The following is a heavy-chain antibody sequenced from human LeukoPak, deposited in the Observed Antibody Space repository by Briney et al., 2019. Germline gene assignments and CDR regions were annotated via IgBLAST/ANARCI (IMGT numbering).Heavy chain of an antibody. J-gene: IGHJ4*02. D-gene: IGHD3-9*01. Sequence: GGSLRLSCAASGFTFDDYAMHWVRQAPGKGLEWVSGISWNSGSIGYAGSVKGRFTTSRDNAKNSLYLQMNSLRAEDTALYYCAKDSDILTGYPVSYFDYWGQGTLVTVSS. V-gene: IGHV3-9*01. CDR1: GFTFDDYA. CDR2: ISWNSGSI. CDR3: AKDSDILTGYPVSYFDY.